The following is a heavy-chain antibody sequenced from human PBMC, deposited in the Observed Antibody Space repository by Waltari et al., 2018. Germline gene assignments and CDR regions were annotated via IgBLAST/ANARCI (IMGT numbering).Heavy chain of an antibody. CDR1: GCSISSGSYY. CDR2: IYTSGST. CDR3: ARESNAWSSNYYYYYMDV. Sequence: QVQLQESGPGLVKPSQTLSLTCTVSGCSISSGSYYWSWIRQPARTRLEWIGRIYTSGSTNYNPSLKSRVTISVDTSKNQFSLKLSSVTAADTAVYYCARESNAWSSNYYYYYMDVWGKGTTVTVSS. J-gene: IGHJ6*03. V-gene: IGHV4-61*02. D-gene: IGHD2-8*01.